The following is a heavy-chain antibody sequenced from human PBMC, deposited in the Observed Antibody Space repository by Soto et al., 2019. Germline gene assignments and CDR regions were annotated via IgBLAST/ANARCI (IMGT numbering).Heavy chain of an antibody. D-gene: IGHD3-22*01. CDR1: GGTFSSYA. CDR2: IIPILGIA. J-gene: IGHJ6*02. CDR3: ARDFYDSSGYLYYYYYGMDV. Sequence: ASVKVSCKASGGTFSSYAISWVRQAPGQGLEWMGGIIPILGIANYAQKFQGRVTITADKSTSTAYMELSRLRSEDTAVYYCARDFYDSSGYLYYYYYGMDVWGQGTTVTVSS. V-gene: IGHV1-69*10.